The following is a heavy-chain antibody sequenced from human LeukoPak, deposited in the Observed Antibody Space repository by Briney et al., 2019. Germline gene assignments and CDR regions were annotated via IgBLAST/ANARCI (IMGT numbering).Heavy chain of an antibody. J-gene: IGHJ3*02. CDR1: GFTFSDYW. D-gene: IGHD2/OR15-2a*01. CDR3: ARDLETDLSDAFDI. Sequence: PGGSLRLSCAVSGFTFSDYWMSWVRQAPGKGLEWVANIKQDGSEKLYVDSVKGRFTISRDNSKNTLYLQMNSLRAEDTAVYYCARDLETDLSDAFDIWGQGTMVTVSS. V-gene: IGHV3-7*01. CDR2: IKQDGSEK.